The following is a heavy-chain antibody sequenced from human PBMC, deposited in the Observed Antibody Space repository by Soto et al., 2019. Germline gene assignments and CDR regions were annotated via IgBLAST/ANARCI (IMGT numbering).Heavy chain of an antibody. D-gene: IGHD2-15*01. CDR3: ASLARYCSGGSCYWDYYGMDV. V-gene: IGHV4-34*01. CDR2: INHSGST. Sequence: SETLSLPCAVDGGSFRGYYWSWIRQHTGEGVEWIGEINHSGSTNYNPSLKSRVTISVDTSKNQFSLKLSSVTAADTAVYYCASLARYCSGGSCYWDYYGMDVWGQGTTVTVSS. CDR1: GGSFRGYY. J-gene: IGHJ6*02.